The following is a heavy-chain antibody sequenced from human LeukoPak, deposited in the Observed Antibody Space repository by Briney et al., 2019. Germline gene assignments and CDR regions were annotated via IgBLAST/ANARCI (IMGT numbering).Heavy chain of an antibody. V-gene: IGHV4-39*07. CDR1: GGSISSSGYY. CDR2: IYYSGST. J-gene: IGHJ3*02. CDR3: ARADYGDLNDAFDI. D-gene: IGHD4-17*01. Sequence: SSETLSLTCTVSGGSISSSGYYWGWIRQPPGKGLEWIGNIYYSGSTYYKPSLKSRVTISLDTSKNQFSLKLSSVTAADTAVYYCARADYGDLNDAFDIWGQGTMVTVSS.